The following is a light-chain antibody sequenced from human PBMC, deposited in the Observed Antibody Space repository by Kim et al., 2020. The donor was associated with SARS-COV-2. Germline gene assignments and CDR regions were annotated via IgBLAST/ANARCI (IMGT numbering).Light chain of an antibody. Sequence: SSELTQDPAVSVALGQTVRITCQGDSLRSSYASWYLQKPGQAPVLVISGKTNPPSGIPDRFSGSSSGNTASLTLTGAQAEDESAYSFNSRVSSRNHLAFG. J-gene: IGLJ3*02. V-gene: IGLV3-19*01. CDR2: GKT. CDR1: SLRSSY. CDR3: NSRVSSRNHLA.